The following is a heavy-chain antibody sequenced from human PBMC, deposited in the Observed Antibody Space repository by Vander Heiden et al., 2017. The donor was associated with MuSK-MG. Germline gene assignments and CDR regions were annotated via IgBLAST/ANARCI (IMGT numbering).Heavy chain of an antibody. D-gene: IGHD3-22*01. CDR3: AKDDIIGYYYVRGAFDI. J-gene: IGHJ3*02. CDR2: IRYDGSNK. V-gene: IGHV3-30*02. CDR1: GFTLSSYG. Sequence: QVQLVESGGGVVQPGGSLRLSCAASGFTLSSYGMHWVRQAPGKGLEWVAFIRYDGSNKYYADSVKGRVTISRDNSKNTLYLQMNSLRAEETDVDYCAKDDIIGYYYVRGAFDIWGQGTMVTVYS.